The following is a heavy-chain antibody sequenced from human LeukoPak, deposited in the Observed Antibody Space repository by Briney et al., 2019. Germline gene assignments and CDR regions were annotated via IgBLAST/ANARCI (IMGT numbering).Heavy chain of an antibody. Sequence: SETLSLTCTVSGGSSNNYYWSWIRQSAGKGLEWIGRIYTSGSTNYNPSLKSRVSMSVDTSKNQFSLRLRSVTAADTAVYYCARESGYYYDASGYTFDYWGQGILVTVSS. CDR2: IYTSGST. D-gene: IGHD3-22*01. J-gene: IGHJ4*02. CDR1: GGSSNNYY. CDR3: ARESGYYYDASGYTFDY. V-gene: IGHV4-4*07.